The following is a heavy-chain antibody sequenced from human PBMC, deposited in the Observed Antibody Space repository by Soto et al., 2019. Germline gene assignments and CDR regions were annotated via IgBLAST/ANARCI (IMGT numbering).Heavy chain of an antibody. D-gene: IGHD4-17*01. CDR2: IYPGDSDT. V-gene: IGHV5-51*01. CDR3: ALTTVTTLPYYFDY. CDR1: GYSFTIYW. Sequence: PGESVKISCKGSGYSFTIYWIGWVRQMPGKGLEWMGIIYPGDSDTRYSPSFQGRVTISADKSISTAYLQWSSLKASDTAMYYCALTTVTTLPYYFDYWGQGTLVTVSS. J-gene: IGHJ4*02.